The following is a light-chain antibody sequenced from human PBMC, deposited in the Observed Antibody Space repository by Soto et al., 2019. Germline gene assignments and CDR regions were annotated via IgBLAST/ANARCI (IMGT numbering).Light chain of an antibody. V-gene: IGKV1-5*01. J-gene: IGKJ4*01. CDR3: QQYSSYSLT. CDR2: DAS. Sequence: DIQMTQSPSTLSASVGDRVTISCRASQSVSAWLAWYQQKPGKAPKLLISDASSLKSGVPSRFSGSGYGTELTLTISSLQPEDFATYYCQQYSSYSLTFGGGTKVEIK. CDR1: QSVSAW.